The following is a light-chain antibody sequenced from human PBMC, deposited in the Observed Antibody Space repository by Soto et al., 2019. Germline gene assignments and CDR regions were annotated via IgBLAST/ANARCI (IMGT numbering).Light chain of an antibody. CDR3: QRRSNWPPFT. J-gene: IGKJ3*01. Sequence: EIVLTQSPATLSLSPGERATLSCRASQSVSSYLAWYQQKPGQAPRLLIYDASNRATGIPARFSGSGSGTDFTLTISSLEPEDFAVYYCQRRSNWPPFTFGPGTKVDI. CDR1: QSVSSY. V-gene: IGKV3-11*01. CDR2: DAS.